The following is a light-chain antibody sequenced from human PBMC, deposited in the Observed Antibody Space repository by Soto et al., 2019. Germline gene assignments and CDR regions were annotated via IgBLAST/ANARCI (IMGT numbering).Light chain of an antibody. J-gene: IGLJ2*01. CDR2: EVY. V-gene: IGLV2-14*01. CDR1: SNDVGGYNY. CDR3: SSYSSTSTLVV. Sequence: QSVLTQPASVSGSPGQSITLSCTGSSNDVGGYNYVSWYQQHPGQAPKLLIYEVYNRPSGVSNRFSGSKSGDTASLTISGLQAKDEADYYCSSYSSTSTLVVFGGGTKLTVL.